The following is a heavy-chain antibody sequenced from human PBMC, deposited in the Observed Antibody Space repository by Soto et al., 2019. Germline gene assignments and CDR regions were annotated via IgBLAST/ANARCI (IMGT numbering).Heavy chain of an antibody. D-gene: IGHD3-16*01. CDR2: IYYIGTT. CDR1: DGSVNTGNYY. V-gene: IGHV4-61*01. J-gene: IGHJ4*02. CDR3: AREEKQLSRYGGDFDY. Sequence: QVQLQESGRGLVKPSETLSLTCSVSDGSVNTGNYYWSWIRQRPGKGLEWIGHIYYIGTTNYNPSLKSRVTISVDTSKNQFSLKVTSVTTADTAVYFCAREEKQLSRYGGDFDYWGQGILVTVSS.